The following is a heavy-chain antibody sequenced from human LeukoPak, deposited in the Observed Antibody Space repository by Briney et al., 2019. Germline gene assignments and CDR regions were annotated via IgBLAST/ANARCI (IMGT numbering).Heavy chain of an antibody. CDR3: ARGSLYYDVLTASN. V-gene: IGHV4-34*01. Sequence: SETLSLTCAVYGGSFSGFYWSWIRQPPGRGLEWIGEISHSGRASYNPSLLSRVTMSLDTSKNQLSLNVSSVTAADTAVYFCARGSLYYDVLTASNWGQGTLVTVSS. CDR1: GGSFSGFY. CDR2: ISHSGRA. J-gene: IGHJ4*02. D-gene: IGHD3-9*01.